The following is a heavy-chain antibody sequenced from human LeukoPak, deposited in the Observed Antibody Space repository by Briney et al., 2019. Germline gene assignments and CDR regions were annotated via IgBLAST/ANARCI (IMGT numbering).Heavy chain of an antibody. CDR2: IWYDGSNK. D-gene: IGHD3-10*01. J-gene: IGHJ6*02. CDR3: ARVESYGSGRDYYYYYGMDV. Sequence: GGSLRLSCAASGFTFSSYGMHWVRQAPGKGLEWVAVIWYDGSNKYYADSVEGRFTISRDNSKNTLYLQMNSLRAEDTAVYYCARVESYGSGRDYYYYYGMDVWGQGTTVTVSS. CDR1: GFTFSSYG. V-gene: IGHV3-33*01.